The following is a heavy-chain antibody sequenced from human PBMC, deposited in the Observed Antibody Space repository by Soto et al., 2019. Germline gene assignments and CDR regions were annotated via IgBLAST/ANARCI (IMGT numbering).Heavy chain of an antibody. CDR1: GYSFTSYW. CDR2: IDPSDSYT. Sequence: PGESLKISCKGSGYSFTSYWISWVRQMPGKGLEWMGRIDPSDSYTNYSPSFQGHVTISADKSISTAYLQWSSLKASDTAMYYCASSPRGYCSSTSCRELGNYYGMDVWGQGTTATLSS. V-gene: IGHV5-10-1*01. CDR3: ASSPRGYCSSTSCRELGNYYGMDV. D-gene: IGHD2-2*01. J-gene: IGHJ6*02.